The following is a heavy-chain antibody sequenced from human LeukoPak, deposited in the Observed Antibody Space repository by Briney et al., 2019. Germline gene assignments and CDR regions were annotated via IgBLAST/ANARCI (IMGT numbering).Heavy chain of an antibody. CDR1: GYTFTSYY. CDR2: INPSGGST. Sequence: ASVKVSCKGSGYTFTSYYMHWVRQAPGQGLEWMGIINPSGGSTSYAQKFQGRVTMTRDTSTSTVYMDLSRLRSEDTAVYYCARAADNSGYSDYYYYMDVWGKGTTVTVSS. V-gene: IGHV1-46*01. J-gene: IGHJ6*03. D-gene: IGHD5-12*01. CDR3: ARAADNSGYSDYYYYMDV.